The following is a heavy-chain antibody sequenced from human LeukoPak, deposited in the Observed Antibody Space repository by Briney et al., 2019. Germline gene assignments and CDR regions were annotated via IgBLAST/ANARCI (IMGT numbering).Heavy chain of an antibody. J-gene: IGHJ4*02. V-gene: IGHV3-23*01. Sequence: GGSLRLSSAASRFTFSSYAMSWVRQAPGKGLEWVSVISGGGGSTYYADSVKGRFTISRDNSKNTLYLQMNSLRAEDTAVYYCAKDRGNIAVAGTGFDSWGQGTLVTVSS. CDR3: AKDRGNIAVAGTGFDS. CDR1: RFTFSSYA. CDR2: ISGGGGST. D-gene: IGHD6-19*01.